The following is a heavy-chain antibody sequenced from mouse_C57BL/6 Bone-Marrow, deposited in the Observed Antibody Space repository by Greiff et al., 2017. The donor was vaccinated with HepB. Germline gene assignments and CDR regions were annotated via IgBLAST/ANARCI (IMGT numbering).Heavy chain of an antibody. D-gene: IGHD1-1*01. Sequence: EVKLEESGGGLVQPGGSLKLSCAASGFTFSDYGMAWVRQAPRKGPEWVAFISNLAYSIYYADTVTGRFTISRENAKNTLYLEMSSLRSEDTAMYYCARRGYGSSFYWYFDVWGTGTTVTVSS. CDR3: ARRGYGSSFYWYFDV. V-gene: IGHV5-15*04. CDR1: GFTFSDYG. CDR2: ISNLAYSI. J-gene: IGHJ1*03.